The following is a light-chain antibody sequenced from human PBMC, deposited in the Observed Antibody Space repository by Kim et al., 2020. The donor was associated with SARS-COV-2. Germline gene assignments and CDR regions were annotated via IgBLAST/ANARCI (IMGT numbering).Light chain of an antibody. Sequence: GQSVTIACTGTSSDIGGYNSVSWYQQHPGEAPKLMIYEVSKRPSGVPDRFSGSKSGNTASLTVSGLQAEDEADYHCSSYAGNNNLVFGGGTQLTVL. V-gene: IGLV2-8*01. CDR1: SSDIGGYNS. CDR2: EVS. CDR3: SSYAGNNNLV. J-gene: IGLJ2*01.